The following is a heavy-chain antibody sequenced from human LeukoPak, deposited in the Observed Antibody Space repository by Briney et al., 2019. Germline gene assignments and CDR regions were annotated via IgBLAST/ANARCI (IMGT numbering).Heavy chain of an antibody. V-gene: IGHV4-34*01. J-gene: IGHJ5*02. CDR2: INHSGST. D-gene: IGHD3-22*01. CDR3: ARWSSNYYDTSGRRFDP. CDR1: GGSLSDYY. Sequence: PSETLSLTCAVSGGSLSDYYWSWLRQPPGKGLEWIGEINHSGSTNYNPSLKRRVTISVDTSKNQFSLKLSSVTAADTAVYYCARWSSNYYDTSGRRFDPWGQGTLVTVSS.